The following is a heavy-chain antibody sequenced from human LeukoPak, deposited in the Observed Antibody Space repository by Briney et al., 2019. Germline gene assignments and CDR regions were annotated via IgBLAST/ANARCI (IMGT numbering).Heavy chain of an antibody. D-gene: IGHD4-17*01. CDR1: GGSISSSSYY. V-gene: IGHV4-39*07. J-gene: IGHJ3*02. CDR3: ARVDTVTTYAFDI. CDR2: IYYSGST. Sequence: SETLSLTCTVSGGSISSSSYYWGWIRQPPGKGLEWIGSIYYSGSTNYNPSLKSRVTISVDTSKNQFSLKLSSVTAADTAVYYCARVDTVTTYAFDIWGQGTMVTVSS.